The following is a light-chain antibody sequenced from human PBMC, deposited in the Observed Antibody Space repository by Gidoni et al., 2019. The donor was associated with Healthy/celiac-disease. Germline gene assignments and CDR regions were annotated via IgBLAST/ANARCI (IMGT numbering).Light chain of an antibody. CDR3: QQYGSSPWT. V-gene: IGKV3-20*01. J-gene: IGKJ1*01. Sequence: IVLMQSPGTLSLSPGERATLSCRASQSVSSSYLAWYQQKPGQAPRLLIYGSSSRATGIPDRFRGSGSGTDFTLTISRLEPEDFAVYYCQQYGSSPWTFGQGTKVEIK. CDR2: GSS. CDR1: QSVSSSY.